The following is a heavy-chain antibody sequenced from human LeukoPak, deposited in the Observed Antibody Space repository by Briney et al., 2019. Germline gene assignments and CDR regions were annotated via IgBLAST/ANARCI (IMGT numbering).Heavy chain of an antibody. J-gene: IGHJ4*02. D-gene: IGHD3-16*01. CDR3: AKVSVCYGCYHNY. Sequence: HPGGSLRLFCAACGFTFSSYAMHWVRQASGKGLEWVSTINGAGDNTYYAETVKGRFTISRDNSKNTLYLQMHSLRAEDTAIYYCAKVSVCYGCYHNYWHQGTLVTVS. CDR2: INGAGDNT. CDR1: GFTFSSYA. V-gene: IGHV3-23*01.